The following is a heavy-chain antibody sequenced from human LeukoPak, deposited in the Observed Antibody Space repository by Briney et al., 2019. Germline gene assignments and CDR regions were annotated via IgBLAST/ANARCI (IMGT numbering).Heavy chain of an antibody. CDR1: GFTFRSYG. J-gene: IGHJ4*02. CDR2: TWYDGSNK. V-gene: IGHV3-33*01. D-gene: IGHD1/OR15-1a*01. Sequence: GGSLRLSCVASGFTFRSYGIHWGRQAPGKGLEWVTGTWYDGSNKYYADSVKGRFTISRDNSKSTFHLQMNSLRAEDTAVYYCARVEHMGNWYFDDWGQGTLVTVSS. CDR3: ARVEHMGNWYFDD.